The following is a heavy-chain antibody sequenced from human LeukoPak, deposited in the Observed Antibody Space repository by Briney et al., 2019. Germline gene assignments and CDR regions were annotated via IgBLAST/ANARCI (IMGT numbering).Heavy chain of an antibody. J-gene: IGHJ4*02. CDR1: GYTFTSYG. V-gene: IGHV1-69*13. D-gene: IGHD2-15*01. Sequence: GASVKVSCKASGYTFTSYGISWVRQAPGQGLEWLGGIIPIFGTANYAQKFQGRVTITADESTSTAYMELSSMRSEDTAVYYCARARYCSGGSCYSRYDFDYWGQETLVTVS. CDR2: IIPIFGTA. CDR3: ARARYCSGGSCYSRYDFDY.